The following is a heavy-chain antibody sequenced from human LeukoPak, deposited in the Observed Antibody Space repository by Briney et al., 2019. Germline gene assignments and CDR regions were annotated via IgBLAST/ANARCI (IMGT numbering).Heavy chain of an antibody. D-gene: IGHD4-11*01. Sequence: GGSLRLSCAASGFTFSSYAMSWVRQAPGKGLEWVSAISGSGGSTYYADSVKGRFTISRDNSKNTLYLQMNSLRAEDTAVYYCAKVCRRGPVFVTTTYYFDYWGQGTLVTVSS. V-gene: IGHV3-23*01. J-gene: IGHJ4*02. CDR3: AKVCRRGPVFVTTTYYFDY. CDR1: GFTFSSYA. CDR2: ISGSGGST.